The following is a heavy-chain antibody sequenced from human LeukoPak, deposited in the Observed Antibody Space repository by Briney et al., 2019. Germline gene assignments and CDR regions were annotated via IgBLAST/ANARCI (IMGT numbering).Heavy chain of an antibody. CDR3: VPKGTEGY. Sequence: GGSLRLSCAASGFTFSSYAMSWVRQAPGKGLEWVSAISGSGGSTYYADSVEGRFSISRDNSKNTLYLQMSSLRAEDTAVYYCVPKGTEGYWGQGTLVTVSS. CDR1: GFTFSSYA. CDR2: ISGSGGST. J-gene: IGHJ4*02. V-gene: IGHV3-23*01.